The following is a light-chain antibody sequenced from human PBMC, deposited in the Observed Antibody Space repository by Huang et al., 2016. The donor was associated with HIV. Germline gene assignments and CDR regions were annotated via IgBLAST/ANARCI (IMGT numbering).Light chain of an antibody. V-gene: IGKV1-33*01. CDR1: QDISNY. J-gene: IGKJ4*01. CDR3: QHFDNLALT. CDR2: DAS. Sequence: DIQMTQSPSSLSASVGDRVTITCQASQDISNYLNWYQQKPGKAPKLLTYDASNLETGVPSRFSGSGSGTDFTFTISSLQPEDIATYYCQHFDNLALTFGGGTKVQIK.